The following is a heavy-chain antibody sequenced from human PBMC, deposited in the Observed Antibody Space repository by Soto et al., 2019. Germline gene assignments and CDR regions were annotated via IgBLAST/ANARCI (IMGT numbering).Heavy chain of an antibody. Sequence: SETLSLTCTVSGGSISSYYWSWIRQPPGKGLEWIGYIYGIQTTNTNPSLKNRVTISKDPSKNQFSLRLASVTAADTAVYYCARRNTLGFVDYWGGGTLVTAPS. V-gene: IGHV4-59*01. CDR3: ARRNTLGFVDY. CDR2: IYGIQTT. D-gene: IGHD1-1*01. CDR1: GGSISSYY. J-gene: IGHJ4*02.